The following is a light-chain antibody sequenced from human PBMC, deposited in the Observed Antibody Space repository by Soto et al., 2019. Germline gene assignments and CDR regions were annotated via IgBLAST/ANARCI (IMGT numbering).Light chain of an antibody. V-gene: IGKV1-39*01. J-gene: IGKJ1*01. Sequence: DVQLTQSPSSLSVFVGDSVTVTCRASQNIITYLHWYHQKPGEAPTLLINVASTLQSGVPSRFSGSGSGTDFTLTINSLQREDVGTYYCQQSYSNPTFGQGTTVEIK. CDR2: VAS. CDR1: QNIITY. CDR3: QQSYSNPT.